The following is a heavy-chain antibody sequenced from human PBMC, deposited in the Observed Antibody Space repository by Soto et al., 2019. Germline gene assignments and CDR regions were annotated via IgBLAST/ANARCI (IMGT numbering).Heavy chain of an antibody. J-gene: IGHJ4*02. V-gene: IGHV1-18*01. CDR3: VRDTAMALPDA. CDR2: INPYNGNT. D-gene: IGHD5-18*01. Sequence: QVQLVQSGTEVKKPGASVKVSCKASGYTFTSYAISWVRQAPGQGLEWMGWINPYNGNTNYAQKLQGRVTMTTDTPTSTAYMELRSLRSDDTAVYYCVRDTAMALPDAWGQGTLVTVSS. CDR1: GYTFTSYA.